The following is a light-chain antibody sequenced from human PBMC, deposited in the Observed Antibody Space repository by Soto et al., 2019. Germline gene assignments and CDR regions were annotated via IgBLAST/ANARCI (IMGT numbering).Light chain of an antibody. J-gene: IGKJ4*01. V-gene: IGKV3-20*01. CDR3: HQYGSSPLT. Sequence: IVSTQTPGTLSLSPGDRGTLSCRASQSIDRGYLAWYQQKPGQAPRLLIYGASTRATGVPHRFSGSGSGSDFTLTISGLEPEDFAVYYCHQYGSSPLTFGGGTKVDIK. CDR2: GAS. CDR1: QSIDRGY.